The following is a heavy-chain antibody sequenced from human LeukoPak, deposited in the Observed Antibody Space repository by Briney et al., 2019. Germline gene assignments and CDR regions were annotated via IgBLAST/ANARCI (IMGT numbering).Heavy chain of an antibody. Sequence: GGSLRLSCTASAFTFGDYAMSWFRQAPGKGLEWVGFIRSKAYGGTTEYAASVKGRFTISRDDSKSIAYLQMNSLKTEDTAVYYCTRDNRDYYDSSALFWGQGTLVTVSP. CDR1: AFTFGDYA. V-gene: IGHV3-49*03. CDR3: TRDNRDYYDSSALF. D-gene: IGHD3-22*01. CDR2: IRSKAYGGTT. J-gene: IGHJ4*02.